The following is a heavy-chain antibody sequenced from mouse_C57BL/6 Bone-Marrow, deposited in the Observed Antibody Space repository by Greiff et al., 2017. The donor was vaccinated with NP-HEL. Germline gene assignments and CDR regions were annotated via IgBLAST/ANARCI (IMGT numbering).Heavy chain of an antibody. V-gene: IGHV14-2*01. CDR3: ASYYYGSRGLDAMDY. Sequence: EVQRVESGAELVKPGASVKLSCTASGFNIKDYYMHWVKQRTEQGLEWIGRIDPEDGETKYAPKFQGKATITSDTSSNTAYLQLSSLTSEDTAVYYCASYYYGSRGLDAMDYWGQGTSVTVSS. CDR2: IDPEDGET. J-gene: IGHJ4*01. CDR1: GFNIKDYY. D-gene: IGHD1-1*01.